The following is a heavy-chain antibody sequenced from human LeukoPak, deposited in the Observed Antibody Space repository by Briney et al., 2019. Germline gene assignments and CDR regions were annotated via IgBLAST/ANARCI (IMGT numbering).Heavy chain of an antibody. CDR2: IYHSGST. CDR3: ALNTGPDY. D-gene: IGHD1-1*01. Sequence: SETLSLTCAVSGYSISSGYYWGWIRQPPGKGLEWIGSIYHSGSTYYNPPLKSRVTISVDTSKNQFSLKLSSVTAADTAVYYCALNTGPDYWGQGTLVTVSS. V-gene: IGHV4-38-2*01. CDR1: GYSISSGYY. J-gene: IGHJ4*02.